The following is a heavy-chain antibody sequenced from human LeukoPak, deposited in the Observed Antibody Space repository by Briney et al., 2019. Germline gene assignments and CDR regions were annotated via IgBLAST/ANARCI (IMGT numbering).Heavy chain of an antibody. CDR3: ARGPVVVAATDNWFDP. Sequence: LETLSLTCAVSGGSISSSNWWSWVRQPPGKGLEWIGEIYHSGSTNYNPSLKSRVTISVDKSKNQFSLKLSSVTAADTAVYYCARGPVVVAATDNWFDPWGQGTLVTVSS. V-gene: IGHV4-4*02. J-gene: IGHJ5*02. D-gene: IGHD2-15*01. CDR1: GGSISSSNW. CDR2: IYHSGST.